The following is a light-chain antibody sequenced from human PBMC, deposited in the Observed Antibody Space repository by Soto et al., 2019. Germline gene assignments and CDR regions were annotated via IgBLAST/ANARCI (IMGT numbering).Light chain of an antibody. V-gene: IGLV2-14*01. Sequence: QSVLTQPASVSGSPGQSITISCTGTSSDVGGYDYVSWYQIHPGKAPKLMVFEVSNRPSGVSYRFSGSKSGNTASLTISGLQAEDEADYYCAAWDDSLNGHVVFGGGTKVTVL. J-gene: IGLJ2*01. CDR3: AAWDDSLNGHVV. CDR1: SSDVGGYDY. CDR2: EVS.